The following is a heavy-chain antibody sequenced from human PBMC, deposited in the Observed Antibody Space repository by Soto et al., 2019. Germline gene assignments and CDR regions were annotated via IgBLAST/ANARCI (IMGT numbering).Heavy chain of an antibody. Sequence: EVQLLESGGGWVQPGGSLRLSCAASGFTFSSYAMSWVRQAPGKGLEWVSSINAVDEYTKYADSVEGRFTISRDNPKNTVYLQMNSLRAEDTAVYYCAKNFYFDSWGQGTLVTV. CDR3: AKNFYFDS. CDR2: INAVDEYT. J-gene: IGHJ4*02. CDR1: GFTFSSYA. V-gene: IGHV3-23*01.